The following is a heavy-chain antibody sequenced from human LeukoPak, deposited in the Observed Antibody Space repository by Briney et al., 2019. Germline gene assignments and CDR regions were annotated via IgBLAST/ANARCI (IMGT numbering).Heavy chain of an antibody. V-gene: IGHV4-38-2*02. CDR1: GYSISSGYY. CDR3: ARVRGYCSSTICYRYYFDY. CDR2: IYHSGST. J-gene: IGHJ4*02. D-gene: IGHD2-2*01. Sequence: SQTLSPTCTVSGYSISSGYYWGWIRQPPGKGLEWIGTIYHSGSTYYNPSLKSRVTISVDTSKNQFSLKLTSVTAADTAVYYCARVRGYCSSTICYRYYFDYWGQGTLVTVSS.